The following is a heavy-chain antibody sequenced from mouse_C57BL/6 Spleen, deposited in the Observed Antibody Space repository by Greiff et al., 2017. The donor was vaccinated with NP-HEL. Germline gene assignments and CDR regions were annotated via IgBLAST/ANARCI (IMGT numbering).Heavy chain of an antibody. J-gene: IGHJ4*01. V-gene: IGHV1-22*01. CDR1: GYTFTDYN. Sequence: EVKLLESGPELVKPGASVKMSCKASGYTFTDYNMHWVKQSHGKSLEWIGYINPNNGGTSYNQKFKGKATLTVNKSSSTAYMELRSLTSEDSAVYYCAGVNWGGYYAMDYWGQGTSVTVSS. D-gene: IGHD4-1*01. CDR2: INPNNGGT. CDR3: AGVNWGGYYAMDY.